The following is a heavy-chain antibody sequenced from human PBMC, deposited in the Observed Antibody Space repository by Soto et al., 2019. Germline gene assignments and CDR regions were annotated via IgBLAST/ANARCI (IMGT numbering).Heavy chain of an antibody. CDR3: ASRDPGTSVDY. CDR2: IYRTGST. V-gene: IGHV4-61*01. CDR1: GGSVSSGSYY. Sequence: SXGTLSLTGTVSGGSVSSGSYYWRWIRQPPGKGLEWIGEIYRTGSTNYNPSLKSRVTISLDKSENQFSLKVTSLTAADTAVYYCASRDPGTSVDYWGQGTLVTVSS. J-gene: IGHJ4*02. D-gene: IGHD1-7*01.